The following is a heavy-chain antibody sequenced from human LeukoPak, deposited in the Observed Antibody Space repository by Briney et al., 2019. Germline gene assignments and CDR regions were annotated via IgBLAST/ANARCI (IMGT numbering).Heavy chain of an antibody. CDR3: AREERDVATGTTRTTDY. CDR1: GGTFSSYA. Sequence: SVKVSCKASGGTFSSYAISWVRQAPGQGLEWMGRIIPIFGIANYAQKFQGRVTITADKSTSTAYMELSSLRSEDTAVYYCAREERDVATGTTRTTDYWGQGTLVTVSS. V-gene: IGHV1-69*04. D-gene: IGHD1-7*01. J-gene: IGHJ4*02. CDR2: IIPIFGIA.